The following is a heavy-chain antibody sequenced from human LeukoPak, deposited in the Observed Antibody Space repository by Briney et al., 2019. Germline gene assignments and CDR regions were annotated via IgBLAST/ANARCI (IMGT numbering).Heavy chain of an antibody. J-gene: IGHJ4*02. Sequence: GGSLRLSCAASGVTFNNYVMSWVRQAPGKGLEWVSGISGGGDNTYYADSVKGRFTISRDNSKNTLYLQMNSLRAEDTAVYYCAKDHTWEPTPQYFNYWGQGTLVTVSS. CDR2: ISGGGDNT. CDR3: AKDHTWEPTPQYFNY. D-gene: IGHD1-14*01. CDR1: GVTFNNYV. V-gene: IGHV3-23*01.